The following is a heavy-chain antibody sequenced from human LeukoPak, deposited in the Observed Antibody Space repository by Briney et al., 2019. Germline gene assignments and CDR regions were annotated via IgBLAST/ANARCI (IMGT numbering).Heavy chain of an antibody. V-gene: IGHV1-69*04. Sequence: EASVKVSCKASGGTFSSYAISWVRQAPGQGLEWMGRIIPILGIANYAQKFQGRVTITADKSTSTAYMELSSLRSEDTAVYYCARDIEYCSGGSCNWFDPWGQGTLVTVSS. D-gene: IGHD2-15*01. CDR1: GGTFSSYA. CDR3: ARDIEYCSGGSCNWFDP. J-gene: IGHJ5*02. CDR2: IIPILGIA.